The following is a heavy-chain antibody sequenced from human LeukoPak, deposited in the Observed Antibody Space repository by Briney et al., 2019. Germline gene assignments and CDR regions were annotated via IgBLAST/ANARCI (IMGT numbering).Heavy chain of an antibody. D-gene: IGHD3-22*01. Sequence: GGSLRLSCAASGFTFSNYAMSRVRQAPGKGLEWVSTISDSGGSTYYADSVKGRFTISRDNSKNTLYLQMNSLRAEDTAVYCCAKKPSSGYYYIDYWGQGTLVTVSS. CDR2: ISDSGGST. CDR3: AKKPSSGYYYIDY. J-gene: IGHJ4*02. V-gene: IGHV3-23*01. CDR1: GFTFSNYA.